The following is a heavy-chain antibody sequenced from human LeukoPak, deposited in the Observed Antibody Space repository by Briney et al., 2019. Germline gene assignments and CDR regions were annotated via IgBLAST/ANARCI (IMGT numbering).Heavy chain of an antibody. V-gene: IGHV1-18*04. CDR3: VRGVTSCFDY. J-gene: IGHJ4*02. D-gene: IGHD3-10*01. Sequence: GASVKVSCKASGYTFTSHGISWVRQAPGQGLEWMGCITTYNGNTNYAQKLQGRVTMTRDTSTSTVYMELSSLRSEDTAVYYCVRGVTSCFDYWGQGTLVTVSS. CDR1: GYTFTSHG. CDR2: ITTYNGNT.